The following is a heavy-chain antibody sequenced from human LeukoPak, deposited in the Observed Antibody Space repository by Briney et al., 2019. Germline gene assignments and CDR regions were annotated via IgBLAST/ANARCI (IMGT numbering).Heavy chain of an antibody. D-gene: IGHD3-10*01. CDR3: APHRGGLEDLTFDP. V-gene: IGHV5-10-1*01. CDR2: IDPSDSYT. Sequence: GESLKISCKGSGYSFISYWINWVRQMPGKGLEWMGRIDPSDSYTNYSPSFQGHVTISADKSISTAYLQWSSLKASDTAMYYCAPHRGGLEDLTFDPWGQGTLVTVSS. J-gene: IGHJ5*02. CDR1: GYSFISYW.